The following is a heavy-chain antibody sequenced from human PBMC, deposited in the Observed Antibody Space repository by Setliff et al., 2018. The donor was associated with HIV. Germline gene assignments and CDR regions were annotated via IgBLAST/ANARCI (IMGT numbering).Heavy chain of an antibody. CDR2: IIPILGIT. J-gene: IGHJ6*03. CDR1: GGTFSSYG. V-gene: IGHV1-69*10. Sequence: SVKVSCKASGGTFSSYGISWVRQAPGQGLEGMGGIIPILGITNYAQKFQGRVTMTRDTSISTAYMELSSLRSDDTAMYYCAREGPYYMDVWGKGTTVTVSS. CDR3: AREGPYYMDV.